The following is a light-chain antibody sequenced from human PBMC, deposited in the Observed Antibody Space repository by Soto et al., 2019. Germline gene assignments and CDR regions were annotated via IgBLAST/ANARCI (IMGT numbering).Light chain of an antibody. Sequence: QSVLTQPPSVSAAPGQKVTISCSGSSSNIGNNYVSWYQQLPGTAPKLLISDNNKRPSGIPDRFSGSKSGTLATLGITGLQTGDEADYYCGTWDSSLSAYVFGTRTKLTVL. V-gene: IGLV1-51*01. CDR2: DNN. J-gene: IGLJ1*01. CDR3: GTWDSSLSAYV. CDR1: SSNIGNNY.